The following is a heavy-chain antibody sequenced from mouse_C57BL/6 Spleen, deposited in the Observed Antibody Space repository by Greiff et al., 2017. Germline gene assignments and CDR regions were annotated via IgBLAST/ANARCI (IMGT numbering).Heavy chain of an antibody. Sequence: QVQLQQSGAELARPGASVKLSCKASGYTFTSYGISWVKQRTGQGLEWIGEIYPRSGNTYYNEKFKGKATLTAGKSSSTAYMELRRLTSEDSAVYFCARGDYYGSGAYWGQGTLVTVSA. CDR2: IYPRSGNT. CDR1: GYTFTSYG. CDR3: ARGDYYGSGAY. D-gene: IGHD1-1*01. J-gene: IGHJ3*01. V-gene: IGHV1-81*01.